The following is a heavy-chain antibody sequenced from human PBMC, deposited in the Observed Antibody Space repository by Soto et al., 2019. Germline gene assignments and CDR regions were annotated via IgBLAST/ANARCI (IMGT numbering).Heavy chain of an antibody. J-gene: IGHJ4*02. Sequence: ASVKVSCNASGYPFTSYAMTWVRQAPGQRPEWMGWINGGNGNTKYSQKLQGRVTITRDTSASTGYMELSSLRSEDTSVYYCARDGAVAGNINFDYWGQGTLVTVSS. D-gene: IGHD6-19*01. CDR3: ARDGAVAGNINFDY. CDR2: INGGNGNT. CDR1: GYPFTSYA. V-gene: IGHV1-3*01.